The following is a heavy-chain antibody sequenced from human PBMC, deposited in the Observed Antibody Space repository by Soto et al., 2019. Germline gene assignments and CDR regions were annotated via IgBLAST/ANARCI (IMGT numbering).Heavy chain of an antibody. CDR1: GFTFSSYA. J-gene: IGHJ6*02. CDR2: ISYDGSNK. D-gene: IGHD4-4*01. V-gene: IGHV3-30-3*01. Sequence: QVQLVESGGGVVQPGRSLRLSCAASGFTFSSYAMHWVRQAPGKGLEWVAVISYDGSNKYYADSVKGRFTISRDNSKNTLYLQMNSLRAEDTAVYYCARTRRTTDYYYYYVMDVWGQGTTVTVSS. CDR3: ARTRRTTDYYYYYVMDV.